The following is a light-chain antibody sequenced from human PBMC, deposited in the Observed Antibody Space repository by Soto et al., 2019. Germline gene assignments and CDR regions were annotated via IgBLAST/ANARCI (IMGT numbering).Light chain of an antibody. CDR1: QSVSSN. J-gene: IGKJ4*01. Sequence: IVLTESLAARSVSPGERATLSCMASQSVSSNLAWYQQKPGQAPRPLIYGASTRDTGIPARFSGSGSGTEFTLTISSLQPDDFATYYCQQYNSYPLTFGGGTKVDIK. CDR3: QQYNSYPLT. CDR2: GAS. V-gene: IGKV3-15*01.